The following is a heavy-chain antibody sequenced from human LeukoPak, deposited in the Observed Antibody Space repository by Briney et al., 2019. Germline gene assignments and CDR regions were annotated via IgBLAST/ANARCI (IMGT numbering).Heavy chain of an antibody. D-gene: IGHD2-2*01. CDR2: INGYGSST. CDR1: GFTFVSYW. J-gene: IGHJ4*02. CDR3: ARALDSSSSRYQAFEY. Sequence: GGSLRLSCAASGFTFVSYWMHWVRQAPGKGLVWVSRINGYGSSTDFADSVKGRFTISRDNAKNTLYLQMNSLRAEDTAVYYCARALDSSSSRYQAFEYWGQGTLVTVSS. V-gene: IGHV3-74*01.